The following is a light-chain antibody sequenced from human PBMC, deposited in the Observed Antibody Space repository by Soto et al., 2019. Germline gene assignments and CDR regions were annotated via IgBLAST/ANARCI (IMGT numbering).Light chain of an antibody. CDR2: GAS. CDR3: XXXXXXPQFT. V-gene: IGKV3-20*01. CDR1: QSVSNNY. J-gene: IGKJ3*01. Sequence: EIVLTQSPGTLSLSPGERATLSCRASQSVSNNYLAWYQQKPGQAPRLLIYGASSRATGIPDRFSGSGSGTDFTLTISRLEPXXXXXXXXXXXXXXPQFTFGPGTKVDIK.